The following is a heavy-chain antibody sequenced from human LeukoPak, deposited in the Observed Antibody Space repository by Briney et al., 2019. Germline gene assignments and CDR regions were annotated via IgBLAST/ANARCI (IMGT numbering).Heavy chain of an antibody. V-gene: IGHV4-34*01. CDR3: ARRFHSGYDH. J-gene: IGHJ5*02. CDR2: INHSGST. Sequence: PSETLSLTCAVYGGSFSGYYWSWIRQPPGKGLEWIGEINHSGSTNYNPSLKSRVTTSVDTSKNQFSLNLSSVTAADTAVYYCARRFHSGYDHWGQGTLVTVSS. CDR1: GGSFSGYY. D-gene: IGHD5-12*01.